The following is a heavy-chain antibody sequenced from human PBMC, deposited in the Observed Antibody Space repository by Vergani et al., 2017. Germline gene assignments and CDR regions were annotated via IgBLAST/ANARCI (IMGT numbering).Heavy chain of an antibody. CDR3: ARDRPHTIFGPLADLGLWFDP. J-gene: IGHJ5*02. CDR1: GFTFDDYA. Sequence: EVQLVESGGGLVQPGRSLRLSCAASGFTFDDYAMHWVRQAPGKGLEWVSGISWNSGSIGYADSVKGRFTISRDNAKNSLYLQMNSLRAEDTAVYYCARDRPHTIFGPLADLGLWFDPWGQGTLVTVSS. CDR2: ISWNSGSI. V-gene: IGHV3-9*01. D-gene: IGHD3-3*01.